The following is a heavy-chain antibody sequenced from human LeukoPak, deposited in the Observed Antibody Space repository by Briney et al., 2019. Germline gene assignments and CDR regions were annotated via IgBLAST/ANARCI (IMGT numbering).Heavy chain of an antibody. J-gene: IGHJ4*02. Sequence: PGGSLRLSCAASGFTFSSYTMNWVRQAPGKGLEWVSTISASGISIYYADSVKGRFTIPRDNAKNSLYLQMTSLRAEDTAVYYCASLKSLDYWGQGTLVTVSS. CDR2: ISASGISI. CDR3: ASLKSLDY. V-gene: IGHV3-21*01. CDR1: GFTFSSYT.